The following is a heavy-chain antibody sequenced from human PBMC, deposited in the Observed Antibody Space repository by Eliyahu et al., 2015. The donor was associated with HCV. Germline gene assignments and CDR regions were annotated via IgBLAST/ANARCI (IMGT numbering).Heavy chain of an antibody. CDR3: AKPRSTWHVDY. Sequence: EVQLLESGGDLVQPGXSLRLSCAASGFTXSNYAMXWVRQAPGKGLEWVXAISTSGSNTYYADSVKGRFTISRDNSKNTLYLQLNSLSAEDTAVYYCAKPRSTWHVDYWGQGTLVTVSS. V-gene: IGHV3-23*01. J-gene: IGHJ4*02. D-gene: IGHD6-13*01. CDR2: ISTSGSNT. CDR1: GFTXSNYA.